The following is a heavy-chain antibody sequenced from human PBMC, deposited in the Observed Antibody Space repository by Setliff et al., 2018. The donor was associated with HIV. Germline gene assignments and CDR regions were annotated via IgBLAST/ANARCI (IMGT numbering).Heavy chain of an antibody. J-gene: IGHJ4*02. CDR3: ARDSGTNDHFLSPYYGALDF. D-gene: IGHD3-3*02. CDR2: INPRSGVT. V-gene: IGHV1-2*02. Sequence: ASVKVSCKSSGYTFSDHYIHWVRQAPGQGLQWMGWINPRSGVTKYAQKFQGRFIMTTDPTINTLYMELERLTSDDTALYYCARDSGTNDHFLSPYYGALDFWGLGTLVTVSS. CDR1: GYTFSDHY.